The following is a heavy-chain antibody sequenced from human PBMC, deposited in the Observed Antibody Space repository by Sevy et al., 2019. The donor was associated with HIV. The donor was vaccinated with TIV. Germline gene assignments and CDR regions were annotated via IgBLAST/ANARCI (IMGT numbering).Heavy chain of an antibody. J-gene: IGHJ6*02. D-gene: IGHD6-19*01. V-gene: IGHV1-2*06. Sequence: ASVKVSCKASGYTFTGYYMHWVRQAPGQGLESMGRINPNSGGTNYAQKFQGRVTMTRDTSISTAYMELSRLRSDDTAVYYCANLNTGYSSGWYSETYYGMDVWGQWTTVTVSS. CDR3: ANLNTGYSSGWYSETYYGMDV. CDR1: GYTFTGYY. CDR2: INPNSGGT.